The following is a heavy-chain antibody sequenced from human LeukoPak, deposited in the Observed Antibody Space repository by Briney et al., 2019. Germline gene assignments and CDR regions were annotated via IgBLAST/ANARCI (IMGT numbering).Heavy chain of an antibody. CDR1: GFTFSSYT. CDR2: ISGSGSYI. CDR3: ASAAGPFDN. Sequence: GGSLRLSCAASGFTFSSYTINWVRQARGKGLQWVSSISGSGSYIYYADSVKGRFTISRDNSKNTLYLQMNDLRAEDTALYYCASAAGPFDNWGQGTLVTVSS. D-gene: IGHD6-19*01. V-gene: IGHV3-21*01. J-gene: IGHJ4*02.